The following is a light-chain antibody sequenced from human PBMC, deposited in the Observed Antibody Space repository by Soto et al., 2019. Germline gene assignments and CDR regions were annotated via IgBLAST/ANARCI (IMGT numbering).Light chain of an antibody. V-gene: IGLV1-40*01. CDR3: QSYDSSPSYV. Sequence: QSVLTQPPSVSGAPGQRVTISCTGSRSNIGAGYDVHWYQQLPGTAPKLLIYGNSNRPSGVPDRFSGSKSGTSASLAITGLQAEDEADYYCQSYDSSPSYVFGTGTKLTVL. J-gene: IGLJ1*01. CDR2: GNS. CDR1: RSNIGAGYD.